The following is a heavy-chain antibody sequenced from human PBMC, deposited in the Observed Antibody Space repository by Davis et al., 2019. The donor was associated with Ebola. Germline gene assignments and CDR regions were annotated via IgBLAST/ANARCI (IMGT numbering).Heavy chain of an antibody. J-gene: IGHJ5*02. V-gene: IGHV4-31*03. D-gene: IGHD4-23*01. CDR1: GGSISSGGYY. CDR3: ARCSYGGNFWFDP. Sequence: SETLSLTCTVSGGSISSGGYYWSWIRQHPGKGLEWIGYIYYSGSTYYNPSLKSRVTISVDTSKNQFSLKLSSVTAADTAVYYCARCSYGGNFWFDPWGQGTLVTVSS. CDR2: IYYSGST.